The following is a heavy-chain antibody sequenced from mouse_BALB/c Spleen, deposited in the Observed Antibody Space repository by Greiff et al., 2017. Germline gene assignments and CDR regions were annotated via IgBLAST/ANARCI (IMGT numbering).Heavy chain of an antibody. Sequence: QVQLQQSGAELVRPGTSVKVSCKASGYAFTNYLIEWVKQRPGQGLEWIGVINPGSGGTNYNEKFKGKATLTADKSSSTAYMQLSSLTSDDSAVYFCARGDDYDLYYAMDYWGQGTSVTVSS. J-gene: IGHJ4*01. D-gene: IGHD2-4*01. V-gene: IGHV1-54*01. CDR3: ARGDDYDLYYAMDY. CDR1: GYAFTNYL. CDR2: INPGSGGT.